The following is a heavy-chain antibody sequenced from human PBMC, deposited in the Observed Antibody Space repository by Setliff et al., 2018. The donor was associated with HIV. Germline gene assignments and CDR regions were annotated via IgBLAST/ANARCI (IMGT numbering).Heavy chain of an antibody. Sequence: PSETLSLTCTVSGGSISSYSWSWIRQPPGKGLEWIGYIYTSGSTNYNPSLKSRGTISLDTSENQFSLKLTSVTAADTAMYFCARDATSEGYMDVWGKGTTVTVSS. CDR3: ARDATSEGYMDV. CDR2: IYTSGST. J-gene: IGHJ6*03. V-gene: IGHV4-4*08. CDR1: GGSISSYS.